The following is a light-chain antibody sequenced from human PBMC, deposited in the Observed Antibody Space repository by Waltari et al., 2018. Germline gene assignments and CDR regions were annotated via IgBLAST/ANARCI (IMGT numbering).Light chain of an antibody. V-gene: IGKV3-15*01. Sequence: VVTQSPATLSVSPGKTVTLSCGASQRVNTNLAWYQQNPGQAPRLLIFAASTRAPGIPSRFGGSGSGTEFTLTITSLQFEDVGVYFCQQYHKWPPGGFGGGTKVEIE. J-gene: IGKJ4*01. CDR1: QRVNTN. CDR2: AAS. CDR3: QQYHKWPPGG.